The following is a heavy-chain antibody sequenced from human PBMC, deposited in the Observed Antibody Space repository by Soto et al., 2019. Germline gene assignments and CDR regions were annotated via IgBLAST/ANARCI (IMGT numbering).Heavy chain of an antibody. J-gene: IGHJ2*01. CDR1: GGTFSSYA. V-gene: IGHV1-69*12. D-gene: IGHD2-15*01. CDR3: ARVVTVVKSFHYWYFDL. CDR2: IIPIFGTA. Sequence: QVQLVQSGAEVKKPGSSVKVSCKASGGTFSSYAISWVRQAPGQGLEWMGVIIPIFGTANYAQKFQGRVTIPADESTSTAYMELSSLRSEDTAVYYCARVVTVVKSFHYWYFDLWGRGTLVTVSS.